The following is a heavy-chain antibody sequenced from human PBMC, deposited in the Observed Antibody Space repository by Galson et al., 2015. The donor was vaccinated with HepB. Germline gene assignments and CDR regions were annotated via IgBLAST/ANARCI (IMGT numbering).Heavy chain of an antibody. Sequence: SLRLSCAASGFTFSSYSMNWVRQAPGKGLEWVSSISSSSSYIYYADSVKGRFTISRDNAKNSLYLQMNSLRAEDTAVYYCARDVVVSSGWYRGAFDIWGQGTMVTVSS. V-gene: IGHV3-21*01. J-gene: IGHJ3*02. CDR1: GFTFSSYS. CDR2: ISSSSSYI. D-gene: IGHD6-19*01. CDR3: ARDVVVSSGWYRGAFDI.